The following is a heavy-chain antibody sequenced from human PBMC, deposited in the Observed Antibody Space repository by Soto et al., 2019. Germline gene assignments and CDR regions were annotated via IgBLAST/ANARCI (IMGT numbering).Heavy chain of an antibody. V-gene: IGHV1-69*13. CDR1: GGTFSSYA. D-gene: IGHD1-26*01. J-gene: IGHJ6*02. CDR2: IIPIFGTA. CDR3: ARDQLRSSWEAPLDYYYGMDV. Sequence: ASVKVSCKASGGTFSSYAISWVRQAPGQGLEWMGGIIPIFGTANYAQKFQGRVTITADESTSTAYMELSSLRSEDTAVYYCARDQLRSSWEAPLDYYYGMDVWGQGTTVTVSS.